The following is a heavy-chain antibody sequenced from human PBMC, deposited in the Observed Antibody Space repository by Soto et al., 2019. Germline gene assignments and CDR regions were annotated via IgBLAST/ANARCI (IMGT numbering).Heavy chain of an antibody. V-gene: IGHV3-11*01. CDR3: ARATKLQYYTYMDV. Sequence: ESGGGLVKPGGSLRLSCAASGFTFSDYHMIWIRQAPGKGLECVSFISSSGSLIYYADSVKGRFTISRDNAKNSQDLQMNSLRAEDTAVYYCARATKLQYYTYMDVWGKGTSVTVSS. CDR1: GFTFSDYH. J-gene: IGHJ6*03. CDR2: ISSSGSLI. D-gene: IGHD3-10*01.